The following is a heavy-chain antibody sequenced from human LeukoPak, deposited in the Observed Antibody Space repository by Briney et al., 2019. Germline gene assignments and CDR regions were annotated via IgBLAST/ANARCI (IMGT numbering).Heavy chain of an antibody. V-gene: IGHV3-23*01. Sequence: PGGSLRLSCAASGFTFSSYAMSWVRQAPGKGLEWVSAISDSGGSTYYADSVKGRFTISRDNSKNTLYLQMNSLRAEDTAVYYCAKELDYDILTGYYYYYGMDVWGQGTTVTVSS. CDR3: AKELDYDILTGYYYYYGMDV. CDR2: ISDSGGST. D-gene: IGHD3-9*01. CDR1: GFTFSSYA. J-gene: IGHJ6*02.